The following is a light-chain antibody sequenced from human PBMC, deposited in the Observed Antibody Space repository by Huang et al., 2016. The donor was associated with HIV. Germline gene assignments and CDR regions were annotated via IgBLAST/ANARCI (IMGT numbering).Light chain of an antibody. Sequence: IILTQSPATLSVSPGEGSTLSCRASQSIGTYLAWSQQGPGQAPRLIVYGASTRATGVAVRCSGSGSGTQFNLTLSSLQSEDFATYYCQHYSNWPPLTFGGGTKVDI. V-gene: IGKV3-15*01. CDR1: QSIGTY. CDR2: GAS. CDR3: QHYSNWPPLT. J-gene: IGKJ4*01.